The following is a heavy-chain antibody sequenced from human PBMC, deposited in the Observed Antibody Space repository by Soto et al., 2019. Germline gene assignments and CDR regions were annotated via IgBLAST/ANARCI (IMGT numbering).Heavy chain of an antibody. CDR2: IGLNGRTT. V-gene: IGHV3-23*01. CDR1: GFTFSMSA. D-gene: IGHD6-6*01. CDR3: ATVHSTSRSFDY. Sequence: EVQLLESGGGLVQPGGSLRLSCAASGFTFSMSAMTWVRQAPGKGLEWVSTIGLNGRTTYYADSVKGRFTVSRDNSKNTLDLHMSSLRAEDTAVYYCATVHSTSRSFDYWGQGTLVTVSS. J-gene: IGHJ4*02.